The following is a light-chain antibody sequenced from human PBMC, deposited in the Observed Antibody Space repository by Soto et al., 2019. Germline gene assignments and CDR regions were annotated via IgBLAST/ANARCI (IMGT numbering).Light chain of an antibody. J-gene: IGLJ1*01. CDR3: CSNAGSHYYV. CDR2: EVT. Sequence: QSALTQPPSASGSPGQSVTISCTGTSSDVGGYNYVSWYQQHPGKAPKLLIYEVTKRPSGVPDRFSCSKSGNTASPTVSGLQADDEAEYYCCSNAGSHYYVFGTGTKLTVL. CDR1: SSDVGGYNY. V-gene: IGLV2-8*01.